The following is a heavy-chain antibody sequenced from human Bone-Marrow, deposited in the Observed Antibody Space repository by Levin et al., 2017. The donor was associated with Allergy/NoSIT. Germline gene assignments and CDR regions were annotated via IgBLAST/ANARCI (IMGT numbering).Heavy chain of an antibody. Sequence: PGGSLRLSCVASGFSFSSYWMTWVRQAPGKGLEWVGNIKPDGSDNYFVDSVKGRLTISRDNAKNSLYLQMNSLRAEDTAVYYCARHNYQYFDYWGQGTLVTVSS. V-gene: IGHV3-7*01. CDR2: IKPDGSDN. J-gene: IGHJ4*02. CDR1: GFSFSSYW. D-gene: IGHD3-10*01. CDR3: ARHNYQYFDY.